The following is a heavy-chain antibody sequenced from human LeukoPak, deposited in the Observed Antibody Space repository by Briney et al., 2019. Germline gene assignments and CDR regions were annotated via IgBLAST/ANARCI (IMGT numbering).Heavy chain of an antibody. Sequence: GGSLRLSCAASGFTFSSYGMSWVRQAPGKGLEWVSAISGSGGSTYYADCVKGRFTISRANSKNTLYLQMNSLRAEDTAVYYCEVVVAARDYWGQGTLVTVSS. CDR2: ISGSGGST. CDR1: GFTFSSYG. J-gene: IGHJ4*02. V-gene: IGHV3-23*01. CDR3: EVVVAARDY. D-gene: IGHD2-15*01.